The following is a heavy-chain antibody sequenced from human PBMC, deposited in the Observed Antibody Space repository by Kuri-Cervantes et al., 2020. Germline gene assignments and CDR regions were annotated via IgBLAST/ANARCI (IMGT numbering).Heavy chain of an antibody. V-gene: IGHV4-30-2*01. J-gene: IGHJ6*02. CDR3: ARHRADYYYYGMDV. CDR2: IYHSGST. CDR1: VGSISSGGYS. Sequence: LSFAVSVGSISSGGYSWSWIRQPPGKGLEWIGYIYHSGSTYYNPSLKSRVTISVDRSKNQFSLKLSSVTAADPAVYYCARHRADYYYYGMDVWGQGTTVTVSS.